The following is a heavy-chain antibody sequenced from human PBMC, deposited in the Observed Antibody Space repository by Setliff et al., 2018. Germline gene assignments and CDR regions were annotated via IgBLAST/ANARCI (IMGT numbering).Heavy chain of an antibody. CDR2: IYYSGST. CDR1: GGSISSSSYY. V-gene: IGHV4-39*01. D-gene: IGHD4-4*01. CDR3: ASWGTVTLFDY. Sequence: SETLSLTCTVSGGSISSSSYYWGWIRQPPGKGLEWIGSIYYSGSTYYNPSLKTRVTISVHTSKNQFSLKLSSVTDADTALYYCASWGTVTLFDYWGQGTLVTVSS. J-gene: IGHJ4*02.